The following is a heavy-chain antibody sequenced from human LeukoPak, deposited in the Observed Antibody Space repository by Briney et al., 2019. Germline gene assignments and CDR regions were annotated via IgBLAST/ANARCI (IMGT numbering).Heavy chain of an antibody. CDR1: GFTFSSYG. CDR2: IRYDGSNK. V-gene: IGHV3-30*02. D-gene: IGHD6-6*01. Sequence: GGSLRLSCAASGFTFSSYGMHWVRQAPGKGLEWVAFIRYDGSNKYYADSVKGRFTISRDNAKNSLYLQMNSLSAEDTALYYCARDQGIAARPMDYWGQGTLVTVSS. CDR3: ARDQGIAARPMDY. J-gene: IGHJ4*02.